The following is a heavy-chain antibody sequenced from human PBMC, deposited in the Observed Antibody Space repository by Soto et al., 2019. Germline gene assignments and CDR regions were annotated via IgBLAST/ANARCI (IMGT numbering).Heavy chain of an antibody. CDR3: ARGRAAGRGGWLDP. J-gene: IGHJ5*02. CDR2: TYYRSKWYN. Sequence: QVQLQQSGPGLVKPSQTLSLTCDISGDSVSSNSAAWNWIRQSPSRGLEWLGRTYYRSKWYNDYAVSGRGRITINPDTSKNQFSLQLKSVTPDDTAVYYCARGRAAGRGGWLDPWGQGTQVTVSS. D-gene: IGHD6-13*01. V-gene: IGHV6-1*01. CDR1: GDSVSSNSAA.